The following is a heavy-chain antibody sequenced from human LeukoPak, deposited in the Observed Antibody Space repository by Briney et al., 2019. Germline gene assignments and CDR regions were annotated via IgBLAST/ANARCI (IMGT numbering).Heavy chain of an antibody. Sequence: PGGSLRLSCAASGFTFSNAWMSWVRQAPGKRLEWVGRIKSKTDGGTTDYAAPVKGRFTVSRDDSKNTLYLQMNSLKTEDTAVYYCTTDRRWFGELNFDYWGQGTLVTVSS. J-gene: IGHJ4*02. CDR2: IKSKTDGGTT. V-gene: IGHV3-15*01. CDR1: GFTFSNAW. D-gene: IGHD3-10*01. CDR3: TTDRRWFGELNFDY.